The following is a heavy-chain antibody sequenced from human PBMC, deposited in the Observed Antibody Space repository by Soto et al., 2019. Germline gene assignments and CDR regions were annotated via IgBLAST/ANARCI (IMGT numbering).Heavy chain of an antibody. V-gene: IGHV4-34*01. CDR3: ARARSGSYYYYYYYGMDI. J-gene: IGHJ6*02. CDR1: GGSFSGYY. D-gene: IGHD3-10*01. CDR2: INHSGST. Sequence: QVQLQQWGAGLLKPSETLSLTCAVYGGSFSGYYWSWIRQPPGTGLEWIGEINHSGSTNYNPSLKSRVTISVDTSKNQFSLKLSSVTAADTAVYYCARARSGSYYYYYYYGMDIWGQGTTVTVSS.